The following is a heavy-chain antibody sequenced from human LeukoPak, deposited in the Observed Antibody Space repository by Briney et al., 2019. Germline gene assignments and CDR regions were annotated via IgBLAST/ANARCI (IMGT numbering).Heavy chain of an antibody. CDR3: ARLPGYYDSSGYYINWFDP. Sequence: GESLKISCKGSGYSFTSYWIGWVGQMPGKGLEWMGIINPGDSDTRYSPSFQGQVTISADKSISTAYLQWSSLKATDTAMYYCARLPGYYDSSGYYINWFDPWGQGTLVTVSS. J-gene: IGHJ5*02. CDR1: GYSFTSYW. D-gene: IGHD3-22*01. V-gene: IGHV5-51*01. CDR2: INPGDSDT.